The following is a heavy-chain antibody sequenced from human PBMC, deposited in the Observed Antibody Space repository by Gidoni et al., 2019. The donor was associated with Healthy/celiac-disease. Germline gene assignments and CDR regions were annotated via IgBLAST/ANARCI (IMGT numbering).Heavy chain of an antibody. Sequence: EVQLVESGGGLVQPGGSLRLSCAASGFTFSSYAMSWVRQAPGKGLEWVSAISGSGGRTYYADSVKGRFTISRDNSKNTLYLQMNSLRAEDTAVYYCAKVHMMRGSGSYYYFDYWGQGTLVTVSS. CDR2: ISGSGGRT. D-gene: IGHD3-10*01. J-gene: IGHJ4*02. CDR3: AKVHMMRGSGSYYYFDY. CDR1: GFTFSSYA. V-gene: IGHV3-23*04.